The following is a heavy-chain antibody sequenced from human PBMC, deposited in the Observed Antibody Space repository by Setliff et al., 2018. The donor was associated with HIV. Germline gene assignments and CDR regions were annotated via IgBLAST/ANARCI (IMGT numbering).Heavy chain of an antibody. D-gene: IGHD2-15*01. V-gene: IGHV4-39*01. J-gene: IGHJ6*03. CDR1: GGSISGSSYY. CDR2: TFHAGST. Sequence: TLSLTCTVSGGSISGSSYYWGWIRQSPEKGLEWIGSTFHAGSTYYNPSLKSRVTLSVDTSENQYSLKLTSLIAADTAVYYCARSLAYCSGGGYSSGNYYYMDVWGKGTTVTVSS. CDR3: ARSLAYCSGGGYSSGNYYYMDV.